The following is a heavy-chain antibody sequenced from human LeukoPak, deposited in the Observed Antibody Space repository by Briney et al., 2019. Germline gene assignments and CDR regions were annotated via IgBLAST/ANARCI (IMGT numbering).Heavy chain of an antibody. D-gene: IGHD4-11*01. Sequence: GGSLRLSCATSGFTFSHYGMHWVRQAPGKGLEWVAVIWSDGSNRYYGDPVKGRFTISRVNFQRTVYLQMNSLRAEDTAVYYCAKDAQRGFDYSNSLDNWGQGTLVTVSS. V-gene: IGHV3-33*06. CDR3: AKDAQRGFDYSNSLDN. CDR2: IWSDGSNR. CDR1: GFTFSHYG. J-gene: IGHJ4*02.